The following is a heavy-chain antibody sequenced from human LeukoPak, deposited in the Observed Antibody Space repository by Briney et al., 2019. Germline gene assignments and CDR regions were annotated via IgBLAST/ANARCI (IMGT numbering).Heavy chain of an antibody. J-gene: IGHJ6*03. CDR2: IYTRGST. Sequence: PSETLSLTCTVSGGSISSYYWSWIRQPAAKGLEVIGRIYTRGSTKYTPSLKIRVTMSVDTSKNQFSLKLSSVPAADTAVYYCARVTCGGDCRAHYYYYYMDVWGKGTTVTISS. CDR3: ARVTCGGDCRAHYYYYYMDV. V-gene: IGHV4-4*07. CDR1: GGSISSYY. D-gene: IGHD2-21*02.